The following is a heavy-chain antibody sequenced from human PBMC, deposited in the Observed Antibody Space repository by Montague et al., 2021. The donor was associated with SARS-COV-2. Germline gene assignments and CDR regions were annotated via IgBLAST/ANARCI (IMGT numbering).Heavy chain of an antibody. CDR1: GGSFSGYY. CDR3: ARVRYYGSGTSLGMDV. D-gene: IGHD3-10*01. V-gene: IGHV4-34*01. J-gene: IGHJ6*02. Sequence: SETLSLTCAVYGGSFSGYYWSWIRQPPGKGLEWIGEINHSGSTNYSPSLKGRVTISVDTSKNQFSLKLSSVTAADTAVYYCARVRYYGSGTSLGMDVWGQGTTVTVSS. CDR2: INHSGST.